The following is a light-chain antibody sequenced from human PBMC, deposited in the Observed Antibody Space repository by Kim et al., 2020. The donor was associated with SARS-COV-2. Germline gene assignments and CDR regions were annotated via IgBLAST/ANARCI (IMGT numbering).Light chain of an antibody. CDR3: ATWDDSLSGPV. V-gene: IGLV1-47*02. Sequence: GQRVTISCSGGSSNVGTNSVPWYQQLPGPAPKLLIYNDRHRPSGVPDRFSGSKSGTSASLAISGLQSEDEADYYCATWDDSLSGPVFGGGTQVTVL. CDR2: NDR. J-gene: IGLJ3*02. CDR1: SSNVGTNS.